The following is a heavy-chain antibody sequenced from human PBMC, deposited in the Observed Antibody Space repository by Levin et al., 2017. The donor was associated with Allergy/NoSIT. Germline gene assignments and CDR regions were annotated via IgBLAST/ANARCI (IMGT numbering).Heavy chain of an antibody. V-gene: IGHV4-34*01. J-gene: IGHJ4*02. CDR3: ARVEAAAAGTDPTGGVRGYYFDY. CDR1: GGSFSGYY. CDR2: INHSGST. Sequence: PSETLSLTCAVYGGSFSGYYWSWIRQPPGKGLEWIGEINHSGSTNYNPSLKSRVTISVDTSKNQFSLKLSSVTAADTAVYYCARVEAAAAGTDPTGGVRGYYFDYWGQGTLVTVSS. D-gene: IGHD6-13*01.